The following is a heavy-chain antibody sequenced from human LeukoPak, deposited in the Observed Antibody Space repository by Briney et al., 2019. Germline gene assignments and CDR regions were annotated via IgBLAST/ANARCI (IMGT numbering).Heavy chain of an antibody. J-gene: IGHJ4*02. CDR3: VRAYHSSGWYRIDY. Sequence: GGSLRLSCAASGFTFSSYEMNWVRQAPGKGLEWVSYISSSGSTICYADSVKGRFTISRDNAKNSLYLQMNSLRAEDTAVYYCVRAYHSSGWYRIDYWGQGTLVTVSS. V-gene: IGHV3-48*03. CDR1: GFTFSSYE. D-gene: IGHD6-19*01. CDR2: ISSSGSTI.